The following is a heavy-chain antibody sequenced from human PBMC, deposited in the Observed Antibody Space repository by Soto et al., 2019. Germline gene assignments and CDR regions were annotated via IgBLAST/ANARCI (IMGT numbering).Heavy chain of an antibody. D-gene: IGHD3-22*01. CDR1: GSTFRSYG. J-gene: IGHJ4*02. CDR2: ISYDGSNK. Sequence: QVQLVESGGGVVQPGRSLRLSCAASGSTFRSYGMHWVRQAPGKGLEWVAAISYDGSNKNYVDSVKGRFTISRDNSENTLYLQMNSLRAEDAAVYYSVHDTYYSDSTGYYVFDYWGQGTLVTVSS. CDR3: VHDTYYSDSTGYYVFDY. V-gene: IGHV3-30*18.